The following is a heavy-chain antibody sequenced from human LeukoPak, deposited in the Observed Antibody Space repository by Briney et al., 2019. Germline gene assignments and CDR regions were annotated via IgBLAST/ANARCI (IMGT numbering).Heavy chain of an antibody. Sequence: PGGSLRLSCAASGFTFSSYSMTWVRQAPGKGLEWVSSISSSSSYIYYADSVKGRFTISRDNAKNSLYLQMNSLRAEDTAVYYCEKSREYDILTGYLHWGQGTLVTVSS. CDR3: EKSREYDILTGYLH. J-gene: IGHJ4*02. D-gene: IGHD3-9*01. CDR2: ISSSSSYI. CDR1: GFTFSSYS. V-gene: IGHV3-21*01.